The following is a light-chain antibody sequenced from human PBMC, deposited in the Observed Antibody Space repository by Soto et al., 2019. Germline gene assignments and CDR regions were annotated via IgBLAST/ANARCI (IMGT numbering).Light chain of an antibody. CDR2: RNN. CDR1: SSNIGSNY. J-gene: IGLJ2*01. V-gene: IGLV1-47*01. CDR3: AAWDDSLSGVV. Sequence: QSVLTQPPSASGTPGQRVTISCSGSSSNIGSNYVYWYQQLPGTAPKLLIYRNNQRPSGVPDRFSGSKSGTSASLAISGLRSEDEADSYCAAWDDSLSGVVFGAGTQLTVL.